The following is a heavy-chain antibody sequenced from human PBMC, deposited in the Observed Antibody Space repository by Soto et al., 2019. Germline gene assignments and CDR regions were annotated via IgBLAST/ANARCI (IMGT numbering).Heavy chain of an antibody. V-gene: IGHV3-23*01. J-gene: IGHJ1*01. Sequence: EVQLLESGGGLVQPGGSLRLSCEASGLNFSNYTLSWVRQAPGKGLEWVSAITGSSGSIYYADSVKGRFTISRDNSKNTLYLQMSSVRAEDTALYQCAQGGYSGRPSRECFQNWGQGSLVIVSS. CDR2: ITGSSGSI. CDR1: GLNFSNYT. CDR3: AQGGYSGRPSRECFQN. D-gene: IGHD6-25*01.